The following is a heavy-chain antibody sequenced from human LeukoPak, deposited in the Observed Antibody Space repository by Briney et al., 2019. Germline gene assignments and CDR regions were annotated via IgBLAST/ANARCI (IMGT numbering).Heavy chain of an antibody. Sequence: SVKVSCKASGGTFSSYAISWVRQAPGQGLEWMGGIIPIFGTANYAQKFQGRVTITADESTSTAYMELSSLRSEDTAVYYCARDPPTRPSLNYGGGVQDWGQGTLVTVSS. CDR1: GGTFSSYA. J-gene: IGHJ4*02. V-gene: IGHV1-69*13. CDR2: IIPIFGTA. CDR3: ARDPPTRPSLNYGGGVQD. D-gene: IGHD4-23*01.